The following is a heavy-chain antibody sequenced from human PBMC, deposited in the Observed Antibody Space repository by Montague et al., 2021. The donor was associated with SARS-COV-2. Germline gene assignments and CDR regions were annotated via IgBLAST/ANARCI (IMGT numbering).Heavy chain of an antibody. Sequence: SETLSLTCTVSGGSISSSSYYWAWIRQPPGKGLEWIGCIYYRGSTYYNPSLKSRVSISVDTSKNQLSLTLTSVTAADTAVYYCATQEDPSGWVPAPFDFWGQGTLVSVSS. CDR1: GGSISSSSYY. CDR2: IYYRGST. J-gene: IGHJ4*02. CDR3: ATQEDPSGWVPAPFDF. V-gene: IGHV4-39*01. D-gene: IGHD6-19*01.